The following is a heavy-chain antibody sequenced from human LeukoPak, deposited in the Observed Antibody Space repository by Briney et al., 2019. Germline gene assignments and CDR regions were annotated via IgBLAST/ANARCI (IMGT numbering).Heavy chain of an antibody. CDR2: ISGSGGST. J-gene: IGHJ4*02. CDR3: AKGGSGYVKGFDY. V-gene: IGHV3-23*01. Sequence: PGGFLRLSYAASGFTFSSYAMSCVRQAPGNGLEWVSAISGSGGSTYYADSVKGRFTISRDNSKNTLYLQMNSLRAEDTAVYYCAKGGSGYVKGFDYWGQGTLVTVSS. D-gene: IGHD5-12*01. CDR1: GFTFSSYA.